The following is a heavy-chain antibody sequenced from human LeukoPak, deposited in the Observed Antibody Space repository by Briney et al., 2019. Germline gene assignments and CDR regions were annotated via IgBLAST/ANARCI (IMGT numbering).Heavy chain of an antibody. CDR1: GGTFSSYA. Sequence: SVKVSCKASGGTFSSYAISWVRQAPRQGLEWMGRIIPILGIANYAQKFQGRVTITADKSTSTAYMELSSLRSEDTAVYYCARDRPTGESDYWGQGTLVTVSS. CDR2: IIPILGIA. D-gene: IGHD3-10*01. V-gene: IGHV1-69*04. CDR3: ARDRPTGESDY. J-gene: IGHJ4*02.